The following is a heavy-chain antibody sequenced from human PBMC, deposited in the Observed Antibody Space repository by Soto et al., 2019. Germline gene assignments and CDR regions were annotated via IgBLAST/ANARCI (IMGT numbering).Heavy chain of an antibody. CDR3: AKDLIGDTAYLNPPLFDY. CDR2: ISYDGSNK. Sequence: GGSLRLSCAASGFTFSSYGMHWVRQAPGKGLEWVAVISYDGSNKYYADSVKGRFTISRDNSKNTLYLQMNSLRAEDTAVYYCAKDLIGDTAYLNPPLFDYWGQGTLVTVSS. CDR1: GFTFSSYG. D-gene: IGHD5-18*01. V-gene: IGHV3-30*18. J-gene: IGHJ4*02.